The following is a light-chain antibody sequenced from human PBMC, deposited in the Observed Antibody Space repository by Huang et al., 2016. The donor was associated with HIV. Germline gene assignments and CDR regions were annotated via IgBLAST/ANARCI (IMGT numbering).Light chain of an antibody. CDR1: QSVSSY. CDR2: DAS. CDR3: QQRSNWPVT. V-gene: IGKV3-11*01. J-gene: IGKJ3*01. Sequence: EIVLTQSPATLSLSPGERATLPCRASQSVSSYLAWYQQKPGQAPRLLMYDASNRASGIPARVSGSGSGTDFTLTISSLEPEDFAVYYCQQRSNWPVTFGPGTKVDIK.